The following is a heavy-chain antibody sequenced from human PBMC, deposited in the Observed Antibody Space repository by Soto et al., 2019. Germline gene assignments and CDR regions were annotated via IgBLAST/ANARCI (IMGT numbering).Heavy chain of an antibody. CDR1: GGSFSGHY. CDR3: ARGITMILVVKGDAPDKYYFDS. Sequence: PSETLSLTCAVYGGSFSGHYWSWIRQSPGKGLEWIGEINHSGSTNQNPSLKSRVTISVDTSKNQFSLKLKSVTAADTAVYYCARGITMILVVKGDAPDKYYFDSCGQGTKLTVYS. V-gene: IGHV4-34*01. CDR2: INHSGST. J-gene: IGHJ4*02. D-gene: IGHD3-22*01.